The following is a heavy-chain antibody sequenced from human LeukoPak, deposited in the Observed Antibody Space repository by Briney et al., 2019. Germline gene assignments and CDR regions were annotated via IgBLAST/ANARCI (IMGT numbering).Heavy chain of an antibody. CDR3: AKVGGDILTSSGGVFDY. CDR1: GGSISSSSYY. CDR2: IYYSGST. D-gene: IGHD3-9*01. Sequence: SETLSLTCTVSGGSISSSSYYWGWIRQPPGKGLEWIGSIYYSGSTYYNPSLKSRVAISVDTSKNQFSLKLSSVTAADTAVYYCAKVGGDILTSSGGVFDYWGQGTLVTVSS. V-gene: IGHV4-39*07. J-gene: IGHJ4*02.